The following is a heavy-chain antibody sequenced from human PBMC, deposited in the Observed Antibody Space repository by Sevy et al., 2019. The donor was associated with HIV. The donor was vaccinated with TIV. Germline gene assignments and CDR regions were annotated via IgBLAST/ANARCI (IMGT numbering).Heavy chain of an antibody. CDR3: ARDLQYYYDSSGYYPGY. Sequence: GGSLRLSCAASGFTFSSYSMNWVRQAPGKGLEWVSSISSSSSYIYYADSVKGRFTISRDNAKNSLYLQMNSLRAEDTAVYYCARDLQYYYDSSGYYPGYWGQRTLVTVSS. V-gene: IGHV3-21*01. CDR2: ISSSSSYI. J-gene: IGHJ4*02. CDR1: GFTFSSYS. D-gene: IGHD3-22*01.